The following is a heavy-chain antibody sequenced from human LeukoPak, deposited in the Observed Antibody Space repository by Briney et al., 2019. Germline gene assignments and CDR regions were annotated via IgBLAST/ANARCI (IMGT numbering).Heavy chain of an antibody. Sequence: SETLSLTCTVSGGSISSGSYYWSWIRQPAGKGLEWIGRIYTSGSTNYNPSLKSRVTISVDTSKNQFSLKLSSVTAADTAVYHCASEARETYFDYWGQGTLVTVSS. CDR1: GGSISSGSYY. CDR3: ASEARETYFDY. V-gene: IGHV4-61*02. D-gene: IGHD1-26*01. CDR2: IYTSGST. J-gene: IGHJ4*02.